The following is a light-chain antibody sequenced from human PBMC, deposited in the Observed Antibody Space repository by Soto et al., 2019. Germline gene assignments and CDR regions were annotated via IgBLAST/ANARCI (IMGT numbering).Light chain of an antibody. Sequence: DIQMTQSPSSLSASVCARVTITCQASQDISNYLNWYQQKPGKAPKLLIYDASNWETGVPARFSGSGSGTDFTFTISSLQPEDIATYYCQQYDNLPYTFGHGTKLEIK. CDR3: QQYDNLPYT. CDR1: QDISNY. J-gene: IGKJ2*01. V-gene: IGKV1-33*01. CDR2: DAS.